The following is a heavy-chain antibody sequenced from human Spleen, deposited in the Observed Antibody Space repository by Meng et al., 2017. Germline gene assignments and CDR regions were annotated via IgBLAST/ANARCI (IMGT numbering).Heavy chain of an antibody. CDR1: GFTFSNYA. J-gene: IGHJ4*02. V-gene: IGHV3-30-3*02. Sequence: QVQLVESGGGVVQPGRSLRSSCAASGFTFSNYALHWVRQAPGKGLEWVAVISFDGTNKYYADSVKGRFTISRDNSKNTLYLQMNSLRAEDTAVYYCAKSLPRQPIDYWGQGTLVTVSS. CDR2: ISFDGTNK. CDR3: AKSLPRQPIDY.